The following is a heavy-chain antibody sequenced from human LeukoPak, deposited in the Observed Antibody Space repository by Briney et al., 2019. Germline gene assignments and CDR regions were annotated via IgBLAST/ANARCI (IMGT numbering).Heavy chain of an antibody. V-gene: IGHV4-59*11. CDR1: GGSISSHY. CDR3: ARASGYYDFWSGYPHYFDY. CDR2: IYYSGST. J-gene: IGHJ4*02. D-gene: IGHD3-3*01. Sequence: SETLSLTCTVSGGSISSHYRSWIRQPPGKGLGWIGYIYYSGSTNYTPSLKSRVTISVDTSKNQFSLKLRSVTAADTAVYYCARASGYYDFWSGYPHYFDYWGQGTLVTVSS.